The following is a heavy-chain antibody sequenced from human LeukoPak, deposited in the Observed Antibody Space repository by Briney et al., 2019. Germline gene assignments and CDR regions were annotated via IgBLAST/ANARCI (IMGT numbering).Heavy chain of an antibody. CDR1: GFPFSSYS. D-gene: IGHD5-18*01. J-gene: IGHJ4*02. CDR3: ARENGDTALDY. Sequence: PGGSLRLSCAASGFPFSSYSMTWARQAPGKGLEWVANIKPDGTTKFYVDSVKGRFTISRDNALNSLYLQMNSLRAEDTAVYYCARENGDTALDYWGQGTLVTVSS. CDR2: IKPDGTTK. V-gene: IGHV3-7*03.